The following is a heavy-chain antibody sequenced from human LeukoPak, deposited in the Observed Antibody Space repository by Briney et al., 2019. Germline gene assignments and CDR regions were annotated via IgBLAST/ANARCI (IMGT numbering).Heavy chain of an antibody. CDR3: ARDKGRDGYTAFDY. J-gene: IGHJ4*02. CDR2: INPNGGDT. V-gene: IGHV1-2*06. Sequence: ASVKVSCKASGYTFTAYYMHWVRQAPGQGLEWMGRINPNGGDTNYAQKFQGRVTITRDTSISTAYMELSRLRSDDTAVYYCARDKGRDGYTAFDYWGQGTLVTVSS. D-gene: IGHD5-24*01. CDR1: GYTFTAYY.